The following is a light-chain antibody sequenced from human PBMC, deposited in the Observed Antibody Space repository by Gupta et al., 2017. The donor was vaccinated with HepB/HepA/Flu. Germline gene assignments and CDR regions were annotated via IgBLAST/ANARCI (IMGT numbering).Light chain of an antibody. CDR3: RQGLHTART. CDR2: VGS. CDR1: QSLIHTNGFNC. Sequence: DVVMTQSPLFLPVTPGEPASISCRSSQSLIHTNGFNCLEWYMQKPGQSPQLLIYVGSNSASGVPDTFSGSGSGTDFTLKIIRVEAEDVGVYYCRQGLHTARTFGHGTKVDIK. J-gene: IGKJ3*01. V-gene: IGKV2-28*01.